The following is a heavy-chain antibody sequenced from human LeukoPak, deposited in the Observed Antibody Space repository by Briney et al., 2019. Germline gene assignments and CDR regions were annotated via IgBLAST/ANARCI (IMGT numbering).Heavy chain of an antibody. CDR3: ARGERGSFDP. CDR2: IYYSGST. Sequence: SETLSLTCTVSGGSISSGGYYWSWIRQHPGKGLEWIGYIYYSGSTYYNPSLKSRVTISVDTSKNQFSLKLSSVTAADTAVYYCARGERGSFDPWGQGTLVTVSS. J-gene: IGHJ5*02. CDR1: GGSISSGGYY. D-gene: IGHD3-10*01. V-gene: IGHV4-31*03.